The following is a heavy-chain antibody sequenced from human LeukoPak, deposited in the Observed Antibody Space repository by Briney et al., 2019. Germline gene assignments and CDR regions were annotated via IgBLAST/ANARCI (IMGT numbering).Heavy chain of an antibody. CDR2: TSSSSSYI. V-gene: IGHV3-21*01. Sequence: PGGSLRLSCAASGFTFSSYSMNWVRQAPGKGLEWVSSTSSSSSYIYYADSVKGRFTISRDNAKNSLYLEMNSLRAEDTAVYYCARATYCSSTSCYKGNAFDIWGQGTMVTVSS. CDR1: GFTFSSYS. D-gene: IGHD2-2*02. J-gene: IGHJ3*02. CDR3: ARATYCSSTSCYKGNAFDI.